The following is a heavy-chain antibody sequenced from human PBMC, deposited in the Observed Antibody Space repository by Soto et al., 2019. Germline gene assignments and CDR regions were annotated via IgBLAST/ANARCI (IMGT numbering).Heavy chain of an antibody. CDR2: INAGNGNT. CDR3: ARERGELPAITGPTNNWFDP. CDR1: GYTFTSYA. J-gene: IGHJ5*02. Sequence: ASVKVSCKASGYTFTSYAMHWVRQAPGQRLEWMGWINAGNGNTKYSQKFQGRVTITRDTSASTAYMELSSLRSEDTAVYYCARERGELPAITGPTNNWFDPWGQGTLVTVSS. V-gene: IGHV1-3*01. D-gene: IGHD1-7*01.